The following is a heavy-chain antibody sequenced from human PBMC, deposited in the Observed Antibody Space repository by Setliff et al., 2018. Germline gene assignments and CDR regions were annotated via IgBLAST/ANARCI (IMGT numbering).Heavy chain of an antibody. CDR1: GGGSINNYY. CDR3: ARGLNSVSWHNWFDT. J-gene: IGHJ5*02. V-gene: IGHV4-59*08. Sequence: SETLSLTCTVSGGGSINNYYWSWVRQSPGKGLEWIGFVHFGGDTNYNPSLKSRVTMSADTSNNHFSLKLSSVTAADTAIYYCARGLNSVSWHNWFDTWGQGTLVTVSS. D-gene: IGHD2-15*01. CDR2: VHFGGDT.